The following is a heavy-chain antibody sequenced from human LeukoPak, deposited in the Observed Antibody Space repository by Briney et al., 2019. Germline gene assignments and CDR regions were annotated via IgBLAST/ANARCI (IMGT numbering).Heavy chain of an antibody. CDR2: INPNIGGT. Sequence: ASVKVSCKASGYTFTGYYMHWVRQAPGQGLEWMGWINPNIGGTNYAQKFQGRVTMTRDTSISTAYMELSSLRSDDTAVYYCAREGPLRLPYFDPWCQGTLVTVSS. V-gene: IGHV1-2*02. J-gene: IGHJ5*02. CDR3: AREGPLRLPYFDP. D-gene: IGHD5/OR15-5a*01. CDR1: GYTFTGYY.